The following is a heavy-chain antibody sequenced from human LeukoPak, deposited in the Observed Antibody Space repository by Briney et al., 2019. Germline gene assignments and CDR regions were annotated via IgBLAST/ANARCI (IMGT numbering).Heavy chain of an antibody. J-gene: IGHJ4*02. Sequence: PGGSLRLSCVASGFIFNKHAMSWVRQAPGKGLEWASGLSGSGSSTDYADSVKGRFTVSRDNSKNTLFLQMNSLRAEDTAIYYCAKERDYGPADYWGQGTLVTVSS. CDR3: AKERDYGPADY. D-gene: IGHD4/OR15-4a*01. CDR2: LSGSGSST. V-gene: IGHV3-23*01. CDR1: GFIFNKHA.